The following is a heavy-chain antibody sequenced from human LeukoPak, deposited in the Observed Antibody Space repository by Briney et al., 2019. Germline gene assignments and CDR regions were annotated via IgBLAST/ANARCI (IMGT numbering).Heavy chain of an antibody. Sequence: ASVKVSCKASGYTFTSYGISWVRQAPGQGLEWMGWISAYNGNTNYAQKLQGRVTMTTDTSTSTAYMELRSLRSDDTAVYYCARDLSELRFLEWLFHDNWFDPWGQGTLVTVSS. CDR2: ISAYNGNT. CDR3: ARDLSELRFLEWLFHDNWFDP. J-gene: IGHJ5*02. CDR1: GYTFTSYG. V-gene: IGHV1-18*01. D-gene: IGHD3-3*01.